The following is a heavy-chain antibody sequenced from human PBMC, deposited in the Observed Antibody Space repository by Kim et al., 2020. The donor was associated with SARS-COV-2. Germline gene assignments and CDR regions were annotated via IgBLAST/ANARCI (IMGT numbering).Heavy chain of an antibody. V-gene: IGHV3-48*03. CDR2: ISSSGSTI. CDR1: GFTFSSYE. J-gene: IGHJ5*02. CDR3: ARSIRTIFGVVIPNWFDP. D-gene: IGHD3-3*01. Sequence: GGSLRLSCAASGFTFSSYEMNWVRQAPGKGLEWVSYISSSGSTIYYADSVKGRFTISRDNAKNSLYLQMNSLRAEDTAVYYCARSIRTIFGVVIPNWFDPWGQGTLVTVSS.